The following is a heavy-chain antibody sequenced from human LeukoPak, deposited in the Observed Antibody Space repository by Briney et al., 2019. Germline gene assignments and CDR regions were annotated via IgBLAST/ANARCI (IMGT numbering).Heavy chain of an antibody. D-gene: IGHD3-22*01. V-gene: IGHV3-64*01. J-gene: IGHJ3*02. CDR3: ARVELTPDNSGYLYDAFDI. CDR2: ISSNGGST. CDR1: GFTFSSYA. Sequence: GGSLRLSCAASGFTFSSYAMHWVRQAPGKGLEYVSAISSNGGSTYYANSVKGRFTISRDNSKNTLYLQMGSLRAEDMAVYYCARVELTPDNSGYLYDAFDIWGQGTMVTVSS.